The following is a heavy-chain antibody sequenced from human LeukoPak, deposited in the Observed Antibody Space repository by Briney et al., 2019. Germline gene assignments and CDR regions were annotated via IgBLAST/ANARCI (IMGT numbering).Heavy chain of an antibody. V-gene: IGHV4-34*01. J-gene: IGHJ4*02. D-gene: IGHD2-15*01. CDR1: GGSFSGYY. CDR3: ARTNVIYCSGGSCYSRVANYFDY. Sequence: SETLSLTCAVYGGSFSGYYWSWIRQPPGKGLEWIGEINHSGSTNYNPSLKSRVTISVDTSKNQFSPKLSSVTAADTAVYYCARTNVIYCSGGSCYSRVANYFDYWGQGTLVTVSS. CDR2: INHSGST.